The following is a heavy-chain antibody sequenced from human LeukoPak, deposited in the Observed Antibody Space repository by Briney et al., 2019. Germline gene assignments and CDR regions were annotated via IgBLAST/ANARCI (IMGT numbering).Heavy chain of an antibody. CDR2: IIPIFGTA. D-gene: IGHD1-26*01. J-gene: IGHJ4*02. CDR1: GGTFSSYA. Sequence: ASVKVSCKSSGGTFSSYAISWVRQAPGHGLEWMGGIIPIFGTANYAQKFQGRVTITADESTSTAYMELSSLRSEDTAVYYCARDPGGGMGGLAFTLGYWGQGTLVTVSS. CDR3: ARDPGGGMGGLAFTLGY. V-gene: IGHV1-69*13.